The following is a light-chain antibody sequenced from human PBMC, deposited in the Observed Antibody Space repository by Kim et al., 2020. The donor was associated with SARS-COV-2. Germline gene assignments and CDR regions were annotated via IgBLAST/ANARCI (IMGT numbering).Light chain of an antibody. CDR3: QQYDNLPLT. J-gene: IGKJ4*01. CDR1: QDIRIY. Sequence: SASVGDRVSITCQASQDIRIYLNWYQQKPGKATKLLINDASSVETGDPTRFSGSGSGTDFTFTITSLQPEDVATYYCQQYDNLPLTFGGGTKLEI. CDR2: DAS. V-gene: IGKV1-33*01.